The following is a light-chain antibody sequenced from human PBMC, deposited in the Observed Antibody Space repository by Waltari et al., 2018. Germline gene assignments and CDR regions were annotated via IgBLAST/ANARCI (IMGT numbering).Light chain of an antibody. V-gene: IGLV2-23*02. J-gene: IGLJ3*02. Sequence: QSALTQPASVSGSPGQSFTISCTGTSSYVGGYNLVSWYQQHPGKAPKLLIYDVSQRPSGVSSRFSGSKSGNTASLTISGIQADDEADYYCCSYAGSFTWVFGGGTKVTVL. CDR3: CSYAGSFTWV. CDR1: SSYVGGYNL. CDR2: DVS.